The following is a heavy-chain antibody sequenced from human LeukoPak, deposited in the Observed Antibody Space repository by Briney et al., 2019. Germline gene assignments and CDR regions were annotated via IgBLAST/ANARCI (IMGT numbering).Heavy chain of an antibody. CDR2: ISSSSSYI. J-gene: IGHJ4*02. Sequence: PGGSLRLSCAASGFTFSSYSMNWVRQAPGKGLEWVSSISSSSSYIYYADSVKGRFTISRDNAKNSLYLQMNSPRAEDTAVYYCASHHLYSSSSSLDYWGQGTLVTVSS. CDR1: GFTFSSYS. D-gene: IGHD6-13*01. V-gene: IGHV3-21*01. CDR3: ASHHLYSSSSSLDY.